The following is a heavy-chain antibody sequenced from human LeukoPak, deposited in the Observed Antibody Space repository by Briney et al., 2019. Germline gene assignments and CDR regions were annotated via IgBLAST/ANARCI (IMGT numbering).Heavy chain of an antibody. CDR1: GFTFKSYP. CDR2: ISAGSSSI. D-gene: IGHD6-19*01. Sequence: GGSLRLSCAASGFTFKSYPMNWVRQAPGEGLEWVSSISAGSSSIYYTDSVKGRFTISRDNAKNSLYLQMNSLRAEDTAVYFCARDGIMTSSGWDFDYWGQGTLVTVSS. CDR3: ARDGIMTSSGWDFDY. J-gene: IGHJ4*02. V-gene: IGHV3-21*01.